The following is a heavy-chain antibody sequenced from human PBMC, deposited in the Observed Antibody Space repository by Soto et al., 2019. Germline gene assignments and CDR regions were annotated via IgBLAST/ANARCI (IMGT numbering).Heavy chain of an antibody. J-gene: IGHJ5*02. Sequence: SETLSLTCTVSGGSIGSYYWSWIRQFPGKGLEWIAYINYSGSSNYNPSLKSRVTISVDTSKNQFSLKLSSVTAADTAVYYCAREYYGILTGYYWLDPWSQGSLVTGSS. CDR1: GGSIGSYY. V-gene: IGHV4-59*01. D-gene: IGHD3-9*01. CDR3: AREYYGILTGYYWLDP. CDR2: INYSGSS.